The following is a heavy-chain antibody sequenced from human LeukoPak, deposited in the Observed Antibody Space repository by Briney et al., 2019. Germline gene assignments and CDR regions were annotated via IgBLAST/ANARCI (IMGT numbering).Heavy chain of an antibody. V-gene: IGHV4-59*01. Sequence: SETLSLTCTVSGGPISSYFWSWIRQPPGKGLEWIGYIYYSGSTNYNPSLKSRVTISVDTSKTQFSLKLSAVTAADTAVYYCARVIPDTVTTGWFDPWGQGTLVTVSS. D-gene: IGHD4-11*01. J-gene: IGHJ5*02. CDR1: GGPISSYF. CDR3: ARVIPDTVTTGWFDP. CDR2: IYYSGST.